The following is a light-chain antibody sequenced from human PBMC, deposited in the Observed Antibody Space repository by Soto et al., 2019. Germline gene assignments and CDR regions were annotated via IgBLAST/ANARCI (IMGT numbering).Light chain of an antibody. CDR2: EGS. V-gene: IGLV2-23*01. Sequence: QSVLTQPASVSGSPEQSITISCTGPGSDVGSFDLVSWYQQHPGKAPKLIIFEGSKRPSGISTRFSGSKSDNRASLTISGLQAEDEADYYCSSYAGGMTWVFGGGTKLTVL. J-gene: IGLJ3*02. CDR1: GSDVGSFDL. CDR3: SSYAGGMTWV.